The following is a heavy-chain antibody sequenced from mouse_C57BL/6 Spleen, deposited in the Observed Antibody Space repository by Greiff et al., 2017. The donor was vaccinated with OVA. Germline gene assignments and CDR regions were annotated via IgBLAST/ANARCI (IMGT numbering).Heavy chain of an antibody. CDR3: ARDYYGSSEYFDY. V-gene: IGHV1-64*01. D-gene: IGHD1-1*01. CDR2: IHPNSGST. Sequence: QVQLKQPGAELVKPGASVKLSCKASGYTFTSYWMHWVKQRPGQGLEWIGMIHPNSGSTNYNEKFKSKATLTVDKSSSTAYMQLSSLTSEDSAVYYCARDYYGSSEYFDYWGQGTTLTVSS. CDR1: GYTFTSYW. J-gene: IGHJ2*01.